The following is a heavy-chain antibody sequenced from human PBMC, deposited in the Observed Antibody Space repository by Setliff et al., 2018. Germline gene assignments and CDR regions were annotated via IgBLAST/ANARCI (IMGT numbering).Heavy chain of an antibody. CDR2: IYYSGRN. D-gene: IGHD3-3*01. CDR1: GDSISTGTHN. CDR3: ARQKYWSGYYGEGYYYYMDV. V-gene: IGHV4-39*01. J-gene: IGHJ6*03. Sequence: SETLSLTCTVSGDSISTGTHNWGWIRQPPGKGLEWLGSIYYSGRNYYNPSLKSRVTIFADTSKNQFSLLLNSVTAADTALYYCARQKYWSGYYGEGYYYYMDVWGKGTTVTVSS.